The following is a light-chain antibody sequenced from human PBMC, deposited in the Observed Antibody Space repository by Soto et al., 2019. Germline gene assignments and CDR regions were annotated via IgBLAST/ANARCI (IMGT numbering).Light chain of an antibody. J-gene: IGKJ1*01. CDR1: QAIRND. V-gene: IGKV1-6*01. CDR3: LQDFNFPLT. Sequence: AIQMTQSPSSLSASVGDRVTVTFRASQAIRNDFGWFQQKPGEAPKLLIYGASRLQSGVPSRFSGSGSGTEFILTITSLQPEDFATYYCLQDFNFPLTFGQGTKVDIK. CDR2: GAS.